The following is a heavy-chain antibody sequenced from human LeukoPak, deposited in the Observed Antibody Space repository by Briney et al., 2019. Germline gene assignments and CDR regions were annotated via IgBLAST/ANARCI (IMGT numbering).Heavy chain of an antibody. CDR2: IYYSGST. CDR1: GGSISSYY. J-gene: IGHJ6*02. Sequence: PSETLSLTCTVSGGSISSYYWSWIRQPPEKGLEWIGYIYYSGSTNYNPSLKSRVTISVDTSKNQFSLKLSSVTAADTAVYYCARNNTVVTRWSNYYYGMDVWGQGTTVTVSS. V-gene: IGHV4-59*08. D-gene: IGHD4-23*01. CDR3: ARNNTVVTRWSNYYYGMDV.